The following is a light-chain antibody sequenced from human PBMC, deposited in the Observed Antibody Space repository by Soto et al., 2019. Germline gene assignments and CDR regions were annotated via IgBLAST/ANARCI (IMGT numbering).Light chain of an antibody. CDR2: DAS. V-gene: IGKV3-11*01. CDR3: QQRRYWQVT. J-gene: IGKJ5*01. CDR1: QSISSY. Sequence: PGEIATLSCMASQSISSYLAWYQQKPGQAPRLLIYDASNRATGIPARFSGSGSGTDFTLTISSLEPEDFAVYYCQQRRYWQVTFGQGTRLEIK.